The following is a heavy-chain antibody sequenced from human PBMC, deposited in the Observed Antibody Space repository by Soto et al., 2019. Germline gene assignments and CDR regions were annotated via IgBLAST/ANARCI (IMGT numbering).Heavy chain of an antibody. CDR2: INNDGSDT. CDR3: GSLFEF. V-gene: IGHV3-74*01. Sequence: EVHLVESGGGLVQPGGSLRLSCAASGFTFRYYWLHWVRQVPGRGPVWVSGINNDGSDTFYADFVEGRFTISRDNAKNTVYLRMESLRAEDTAIYYCGSLFEFWGQGTLVTVPS. J-gene: IGHJ4*02. CDR1: GFTFRYYW.